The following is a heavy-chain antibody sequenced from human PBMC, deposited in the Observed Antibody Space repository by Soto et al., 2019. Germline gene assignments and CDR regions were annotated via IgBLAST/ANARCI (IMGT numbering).Heavy chain of an antibody. CDR1: GYTFTSYG. J-gene: IGHJ5*02. D-gene: IGHD3-10*01. V-gene: IGHV1-18*01. Sequence: QVQLVQSGAEVKKPGASVKVSCKASGYTFTSYGISWVRQAPGQGLEWMGWISAYNGNTNYAQKLQGRVTMTADTSTSTAYRELRSLRSDDTAVYYCARDIISASAFRGFDPWGQGTLVTVSS. CDR2: ISAYNGNT. CDR3: ARDIISASAFRGFDP.